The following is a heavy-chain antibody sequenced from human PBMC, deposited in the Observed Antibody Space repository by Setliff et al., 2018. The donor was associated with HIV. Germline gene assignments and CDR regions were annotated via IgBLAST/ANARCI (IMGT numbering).Heavy chain of an antibody. D-gene: IGHD3-3*01. V-gene: IGHV1-46*01. CDR3: ARRYYTFLSGYYTDY. J-gene: IGHJ4*02. CDR1: GYTFTSYY. Sequence: TSVKVSCKASGYTFTSYYLHWVRQVPGQGFEWMGIINPAGGSPTYTQKFQGRVTMTRDKSTSTVSLELRNLRSDGTALYYCARRYYTFLSGYYTDYWGQGTQVTVSS. CDR2: INPAGGSP.